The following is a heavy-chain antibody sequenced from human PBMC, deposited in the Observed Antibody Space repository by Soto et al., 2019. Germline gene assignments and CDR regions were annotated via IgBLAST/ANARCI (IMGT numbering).Heavy chain of an antibody. CDR1: NDSVLTRISY. CDR3: ARNWNLALVPAAYFDS. CDR2: IYYTGTT. Sequence: KASGTLSPPCTVSNDSVLTRISYWAWIRQPPGKGLEWIGTIYYTGTTYYNPSLQSRVTISIDTSKNQFSLNLNSVTAADTAVYYCARNWNLALVPAAYFDSWGQGTLVTVSS. J-gene: IGHJ4*02. D-gene: IGHD2-2*01. V-gene: IGHV4-39*01.